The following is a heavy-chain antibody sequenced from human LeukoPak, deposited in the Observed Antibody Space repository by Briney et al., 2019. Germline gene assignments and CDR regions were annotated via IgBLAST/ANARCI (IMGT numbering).Heavy chain of an antibody. CDR3: ARDRKEGYCSSTSCPLDY. V-gene: IGHV3-48*01. CDR1: GFTFSSYG. J-gene: IGHJ4*02. CDR2: IRIGRSTI. Sequence: GGSLRLSCAASGFTFSSYGMNWVRQAPGKGLEWVAYIRIGRSTIYYADSVKGRFTISRDNSKNSLYLQMKSLRAEDTAVYYCARDRKEGYCSSTSCPLDYWGQGTLVTVSS. D-gene: IGHD2-2*01.